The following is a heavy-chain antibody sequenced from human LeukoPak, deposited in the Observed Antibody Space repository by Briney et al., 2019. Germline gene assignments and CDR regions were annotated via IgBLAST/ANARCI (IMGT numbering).Heavy chain of an antibody. Sequence: GGSLRLSCAASGFTVSSNYMSWVRQAPGKGLEWVSVIYSGGSTYYADSVKGRFTISRDNSKNTLYLQMNSLRAEDTAVYYCAGNYYGSGSYYKFDYWGQGTLVTVSS. V-gene: IGHV3-53*01. CDR2: IYSGGST. CDR3: AGNYYGSGSYYKFDY. D-gene: IGHD3-10*01. CDR1: GFTVSSNY. J-gene: IGHJ4*02.